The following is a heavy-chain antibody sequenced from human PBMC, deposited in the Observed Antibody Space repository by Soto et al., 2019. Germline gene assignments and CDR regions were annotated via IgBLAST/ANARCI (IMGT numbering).Heavy chain of an antibody. CDR1: GYTFTSYG. V-gene: IGHV1-18*01. CDR3: ARGIAARLFDY. Sequence: QVQLVQSGADVKKPGASVKVSCKASGYTFTSYGISWVRQAPGQGLEWVGWISPYNGDTNYAQKLQGRVTITADESTSTAYMELSSLRSEDTAVYYCARGIAARLFDYWGQGTLVTVSS. CDR2: ISPYNGDT. D-gene: IGHD6-6*01. J-gene: IGHJ4*02.